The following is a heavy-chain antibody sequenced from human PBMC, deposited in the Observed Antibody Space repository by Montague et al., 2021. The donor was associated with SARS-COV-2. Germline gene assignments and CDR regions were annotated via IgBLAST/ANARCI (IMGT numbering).Heavy chain of an antibody. D-gene: IGHD3-10*01. CDR1: GGSFSTYS. V-gene: IGHV4-34*01. CDR2: IHHGGST. CDR3: ARLGDGVVPSPILGVGPYYSYYYIDV. J-gene: IGHJ6*03. Sequence: SETLSLTCAVHGGSFSTYSWNWIRQPPGKGLGWIGEIHHGGSTNHNPSLKSRVTISADTSKNQFSLKLTSVAAADTAVYYCARLGDGVVPSPILGVGPYYSYYYIDVWGKGTTVTVSS.